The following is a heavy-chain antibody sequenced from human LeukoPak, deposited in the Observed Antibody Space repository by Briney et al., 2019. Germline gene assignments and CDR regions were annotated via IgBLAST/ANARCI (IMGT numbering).Heavy chain of an antibody. D-gene: IGHD6-13*01. CDR1: GFTFSSYG. V-gene: IGHV3-30*18. CDR2: ISYDGSNK. CDR3: AKDQGYSSSWLTGNFDY. Sequence: GGSLRLSCAASGFTFSSYGMHWVRQAPGKGLEWVAVISYDGSNKYYADSVKGRFTISRDNSKNTLYLQMNSLRAEDTAVYYCAKDQGYSSSWLTGNFDYRGQGTLVTVSS. J-gene: IGHJ4*02.